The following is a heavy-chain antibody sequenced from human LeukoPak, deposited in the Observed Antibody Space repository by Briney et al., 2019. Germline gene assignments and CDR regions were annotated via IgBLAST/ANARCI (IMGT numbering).Heavy chain of an antibody. J-gene: IGHJ4*02. CDR1: GFTFSRYA. CDR2: ISSTSSTI. CDR3: ARARGFDW. Sequence: PGGSLRLSCAASGFTFSRYAMSWVRQAPGKGLEWVSSISSTSSTIYYADSVKGRFTISRDNAKNSLFLQMNSLRDEDTAVYYCARARGFDWWGQGTLVPVSS. V-gene: IGHV3-48*02.